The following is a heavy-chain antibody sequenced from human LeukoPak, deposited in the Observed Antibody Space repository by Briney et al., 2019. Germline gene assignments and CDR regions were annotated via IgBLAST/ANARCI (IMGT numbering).Heavy chain of an antibody. Sequence: EASVKVSCKASGYTFTSYYMHWVRQAPGQGLEWMGIINPSGGSTSYAQKFQGRVTMTRDMSTSAVYMELSSLRSEDTAVYYCARPYSGSYADHFDYWAREPWSPSPQ. D-gene: IGHD1-26*01. V-gene: IGHV1-46*01. CDR1: GYTFTSYY. J-gene: IGHJ4*02. CDR3: ARPYSGSYADHFDY. CDR2: INPSGGST.